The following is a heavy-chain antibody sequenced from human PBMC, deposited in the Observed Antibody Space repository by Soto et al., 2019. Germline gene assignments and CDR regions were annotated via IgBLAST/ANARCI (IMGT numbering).Heavy chain of an antibody. CDR1: GYSFNSYW. CDR3: ARGGVIVVVVAATPSGDI. V-gene: IGHV5-10-1*01. D-gene: IGHD2-15*01. Sequence: HGESLKISCKGSGYSFNSYWISWVRQMPGKGLEWMGRIDPSDSYINYSPSFQGHVTISADKSISTAYLQWSSLKASDTAMYYCARGGVIVVVVAATPSGDIWGQGTMVTVSS. J-gene: IGHJ3*02. CDR2: IDPSDSYI.